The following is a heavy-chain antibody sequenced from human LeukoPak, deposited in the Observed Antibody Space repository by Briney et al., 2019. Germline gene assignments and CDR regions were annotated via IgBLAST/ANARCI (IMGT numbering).Heavy chain of an antibody. CDR3: AKDGSGSGDIDY. CDR2: ISATSGST. D-gene: IGHD3-3*01. CDR1: GFTFSSYA. V-gene: IGHV3-23*01. Sequence: GGSLRLSCAASGFTFSSYAMNWGRQTPGKGLEWVSSISATSGSTFYADSVKGRFTISRDNSKNTLYLQMNSLRAEDTAVYHCAKDGSGSGDIDYWGLGTLVTVSS. J-gene: IGHJ4*02.